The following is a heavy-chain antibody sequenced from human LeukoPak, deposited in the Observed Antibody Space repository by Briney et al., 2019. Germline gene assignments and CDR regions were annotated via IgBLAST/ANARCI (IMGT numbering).Heavy chain of an antibody. CDR3: ARGGYYYDTNWFDP. V-gene: IGHV1-8*01. J-gene: IGHJ5*02. D-gene: IGHD3-22*01. CDR2: MNPNSGNT. CDR1: GYTFTSYD. Sequence: ASVKVSCKASGYTFTSYDINWVRQATGQGLEWMGWMNPNSGNTGYAQKFQGRVTMTWNTSISTAYMELSSLRSEDTAVYYCARGGYYYDTNWFDPWGQGTLVTVSS.